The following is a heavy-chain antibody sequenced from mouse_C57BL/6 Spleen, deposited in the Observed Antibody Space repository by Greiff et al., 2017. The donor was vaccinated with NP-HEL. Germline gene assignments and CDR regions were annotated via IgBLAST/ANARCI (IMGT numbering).Heavy chain of an antibody. CDR2: ISSGSSTI. CDR3: AREGGNYWYFDV. J-gene: IGHJ1*03. V-gene: IGHV5-17*01. D-gene: IGHD2-1*01. Sequence: EVKLVESGGGLVKPGGSLKLSCAASGFTFSDYGMHWVRQAPEKGLEWVAYISSGSSTIYYADTVKGRFTISRDNAKNTLFLQMTSLRSEDTAMYYCAREGGNYWYFDVWGTGTTVTVSS. CDR1: GFTFSDYG.